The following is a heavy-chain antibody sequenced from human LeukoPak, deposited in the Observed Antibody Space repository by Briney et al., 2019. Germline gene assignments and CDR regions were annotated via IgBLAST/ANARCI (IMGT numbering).Heavy chain of an antibody. CDR1: GFTFSDYS. J-gene: IGHJ1*01. V-gene: IGHV3-21*01. CDR2: ISSTSTYI. CDR3: ARFETVAAKPIEH. D-gene: IGHD6-19*01. Sequence: GGSLRLSCAASGFTFSDYSMNWVRQAPGKGLDWVSSISSTSTYILYADSVEDRFTISRDNARNSLYLQMNSLRAEDTAVYYCARFETVAAKPIEHWGPGTLVTVSS.